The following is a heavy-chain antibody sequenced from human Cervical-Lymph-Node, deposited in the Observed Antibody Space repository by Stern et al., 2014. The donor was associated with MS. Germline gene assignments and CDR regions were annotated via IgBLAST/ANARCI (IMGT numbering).Heavy chain of an antibody. V-gene: IGHV3-21*01. J-gene: IGHJ3*02. CDR2: ISSSSSYI. CDR1: GFTFSSYS. CDR3: ARDYHYYDSSGYYDDAFDI. Sequence: EDQLVESGGGLVKPGGSLRLSCAASGFTFSSYSMNWVRQAPGQGLAWVSSISSSSSYIYYAASVKDRFTISRDNAKNSLYQQMNSLRAEDTAVYYCARDYHYYDSSGYYDDAFDIWGQGTMVTVSS. D-gene: IGHD3-22*01.